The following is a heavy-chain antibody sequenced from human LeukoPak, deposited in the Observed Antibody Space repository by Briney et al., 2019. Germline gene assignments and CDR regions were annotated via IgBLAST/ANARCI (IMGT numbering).Heavy chain of an antibody. V-gene: IGHV1-2*02. J-gene: IGHJ5*01. CDR2: ISPDSGDT. CDR1: GYFFTGYH. D-gene: IGHD5-24*01. Sequence: ASVKVSCKASGYFFTGYHVQWMRQAPGQGLQWLGRISPDSGDTIYGQSFQGRVTLTRDRSSRTAYLELKWLTSADTAVYYCAAPGFTLEERADPWGQGTPVTVSS. CDR3: AAPGFTLEERADP.